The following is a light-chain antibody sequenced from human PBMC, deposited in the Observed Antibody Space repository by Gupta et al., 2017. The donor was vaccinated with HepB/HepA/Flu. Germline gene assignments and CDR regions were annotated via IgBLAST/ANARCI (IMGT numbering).Light chain of an antibody. V-gene: IGLV4-60*03. Sequence: QPVLTQSSSASASLGSAGKLTCTLSSGHSSYIIACHQQQPGKDPRYLMQMVGIDSYNKGSGVHDRGSASCSGDDPSTHTANIQSDDDAAEYCEHSDSNTHVVFGGGTKLTVL. CDR1: SGHSSYI. CDR2: MVGIDSY. CDR3: EHSDSNTHVV. J-gene: IGLJ2*01.